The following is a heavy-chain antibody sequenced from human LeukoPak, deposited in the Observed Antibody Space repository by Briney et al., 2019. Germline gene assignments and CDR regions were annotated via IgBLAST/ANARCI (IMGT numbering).Heavy chain of an antibody. D-gene: IGHD3-22*01. Sequence: HPGGSLRLSCAASGFTFSSYAMSWVRQAPGKGLEWVSAISGSGGSTYYADSVKGRFTISRDNSKNTLYLQMNSLRAEDTAVYYCAKSVLYYYDSSGYFDYWGQGTLVTVSS. V-gene: IGHV3-23*01. J-gene: IGHJ4*02. CDR3: AKSVLYYYDSSGYFDY. CDR2: ISGSGGST. CDR1: GFTFSSYA.